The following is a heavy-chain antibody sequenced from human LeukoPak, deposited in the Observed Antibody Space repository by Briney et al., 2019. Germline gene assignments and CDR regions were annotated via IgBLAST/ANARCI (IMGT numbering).Heavy chain of an antibody. CDR1: GGSFSGYY. D-gene: IGHD2-15*01. J-gene: IGHJ2*01. CDR2: INNSGST. CDR3: ARHCSGGSCYSLPRSYWYFDL. Sequence: SETLSLTCAVYGGSFSGYYWSWIRQPPGKGLEWIGEINNSGSTNYNPSLKSRVTISVDTSKNQFSLKLSSVTAADTAVYYCARHCSGGSCYSLPRSYWYFDLWGRGTLVTVSS. V-gene: IGHV4-34*01.